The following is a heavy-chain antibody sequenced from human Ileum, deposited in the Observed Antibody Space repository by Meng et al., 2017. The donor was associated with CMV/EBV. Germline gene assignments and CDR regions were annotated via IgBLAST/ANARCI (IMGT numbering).Heavy chain of an antibody. V-gene: IGHV4-4*02. CDR2: IYRDGTT. J-gene: IGHJ4*02. CDR3: ARGTPNFGFDY. D-gene: IGHD1-1*01. Sequence: QVQLQESGPGLVKPSETLSLTCTVSGGSISSNNWWSWVRLSPGEGLEWIGDIYRDGTTNYNPSLKSRVTMSVDKSKNQFSLRLNSLTAADTAVYYCARGTPNFGFDYWGQGTLVTVSS. CDR1: GGSISSNNW.